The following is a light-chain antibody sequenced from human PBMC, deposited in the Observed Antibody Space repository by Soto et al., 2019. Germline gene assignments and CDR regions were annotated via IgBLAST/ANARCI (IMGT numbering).Light chain of an antibody. CDR3: HQYKNWPL. Sequence: EIETTQSPPPQSLSPGERATLSCMAGQSMGSNVAWYQQKPGQAHRLLIYGASMRATGIPARCSGSGSGTEFTLTISSLPSEDFAVYYCHQYKNWPLFGQGTRLEIK. V-gene: IGKV3-15*01. CDR2: GAS. J-gene: IGKJ5*01. CDR1: QSMGSN.